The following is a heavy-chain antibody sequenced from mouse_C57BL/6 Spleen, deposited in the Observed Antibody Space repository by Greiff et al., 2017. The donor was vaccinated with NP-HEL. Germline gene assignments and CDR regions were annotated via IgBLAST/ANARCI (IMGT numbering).Heavy chain of an antibody. J-gene: IGHJ2*01. CDR1: GYTFTDYN. D-gene: IGHD1-1*01. Sequence: EVQLQQSGPELVKPGASVKIPCKASGYTFTDYNMDWVKQSHGKSLEWIGDINPNNGGTIYNQKFKGKATFTVDKSSSTAYLELGSLTSEDTAVYYCARVLHGHFDYWGQGTTLTVSS. CDR3: ARVLHGHFDY. CDR2: INPNNGGT. V-gene: IGHV1-18*01.